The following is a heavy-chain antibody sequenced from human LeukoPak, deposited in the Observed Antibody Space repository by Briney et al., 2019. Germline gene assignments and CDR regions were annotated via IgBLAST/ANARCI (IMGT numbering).Heavy chain of an antibody. CDR1: GGSISSYY. D-gene: IGHD3-3*01. CDR2: IYYSGST. J-gene: IGHJ5*02. Sequence: SETLSLTCTVSGGSISSYYWSWIRQPPGKGLEWIGYIYYSGSTNYNPSLKSRVTISVDTSKNQFSLKLSSVTAADTAVYYCARVDVGYDFWSGFPGFGPWGQGTLVTVSS. CDR3: ARVDVGYDFWSGFPGFGP. V-gene: IGHV4-59*01.